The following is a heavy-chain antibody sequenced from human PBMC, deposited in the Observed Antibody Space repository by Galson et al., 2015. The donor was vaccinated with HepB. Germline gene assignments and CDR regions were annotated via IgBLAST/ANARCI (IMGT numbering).Heavy chain of an antibody. J-gene: IGHJ3*02. CDR1: GGTFSSYA. CDR3: ARWEQLWGEGAFEI. V-gene: IGHV1-69*06. CDR2: IIPIFGTA. Sequence: SVKVSCKASGGTFSSYAISWVRQAPGQGLEWMGGIIPIFGTANYAQKFQGRVTITADKSTSTAYMELSSLRSEDTAVYYCARWEQLWGEGAFEIWGQGTMVTVSS. D-gene: IGHD5-18*01.